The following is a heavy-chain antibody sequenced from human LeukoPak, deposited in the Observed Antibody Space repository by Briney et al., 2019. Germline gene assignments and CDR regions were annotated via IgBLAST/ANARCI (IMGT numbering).Heavy chain of an antibody. Sequence: GSLRLSCAASGFTVSSNYMSWVRQAPGKGLEWIGYIHYTGSTNYNPSLKSRVTISVDTSKNQFSLQLSSVTATDTAVYFCARHSSSWYPDYWGQGTLVTVSS. J-gene: IGHJ4*02. V-gene: IGHV4-59*08. CDR3: ARHSSSWYPDY. D-gene: IGHD6-13*01. CDR1: GFTVSSNY. CDR2: IHYTGST.